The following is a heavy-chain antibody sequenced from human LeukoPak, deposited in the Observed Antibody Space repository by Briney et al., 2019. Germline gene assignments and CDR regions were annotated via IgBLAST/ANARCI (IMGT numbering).Heavy chain of an antibody. CDR3: ARGGGVSFLFDY. D-gene: IGHD3-16*01. CDR1: GFTFSSYW. J-gene: IGHJ4*02. Sequence: GGSLRLSCAASGFTFSSYWMHWVRQAPGKGLVWVSRINSDESSISYADSVKGRFTISRDNAKNTLYLQMNSLRAEDTAVYYCARGGGVSFLFDYWGQGTLVTVAS. V-gene: IGHV3-74*01. CDR2: INSDESSI.